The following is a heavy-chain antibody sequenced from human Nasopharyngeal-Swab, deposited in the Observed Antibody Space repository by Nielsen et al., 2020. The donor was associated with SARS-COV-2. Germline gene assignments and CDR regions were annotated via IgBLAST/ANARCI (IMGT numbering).Heavy chain of an antibody. J-gene: IGHJ5*02. V-gene: IGHV4-34*01. D-gene: IGHD1-26*01. Sequence: SETLSLTCAVSGGSFSGYYWSWIRQPPGKGLEWIGEINHSGGTNYNPSLKSRVTISVDTSKNQFSLKLSSVTAADTAVYYCARGRVGATSKKNWFDPWGQGTLVTVSS. CDR3: ARGRVGATSKKNWFDP. CDR2: INHSGGT. CDR1: GGSFSGYY.